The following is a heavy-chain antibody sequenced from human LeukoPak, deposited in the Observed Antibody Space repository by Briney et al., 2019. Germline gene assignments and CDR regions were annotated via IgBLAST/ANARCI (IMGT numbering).Heavy chain of an antibody. CDR2: ISSSSSYI. CDR1: GFTFSSYS. D-gene: IGHD6-19*01. J-gene: IGHJ3*02. Sequence: GGSLRLSCAASGFTFSSYSMNWVRQAPGKGLEWVSSISSSSSYIYYADSVKGRFTISRDNSKNTLYLQMNSLRAEDTAVYYCAKDRGSSGWSAFDIWGQGTMVTVSS. CDR3: AKDRGSSGWSAFDI. V-gene: IGHV3-21*04.